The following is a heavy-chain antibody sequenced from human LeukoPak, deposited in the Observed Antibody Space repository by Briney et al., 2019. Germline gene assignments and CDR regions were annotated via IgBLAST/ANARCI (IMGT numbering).Heavy chain of an antibody. CDR1: GFTFSTYW. J-gene: IGHJ6*02. CDR3: ARVRVSSYYGMDI. V-gene: IGHV3-7*05. Sequence: PGGSLRLSCAASGFTFSTYWMIWVRQAPGKGLEGVANINQDESEKYYVDSVKGRFTISRDNAKNSLYLQMNSLRAEDTAVYYCARVRVSSYYGMDIWGQGATVTVSS. CDR2: INQDESEK. D-gene: IGHD2/OR15-2a*01.